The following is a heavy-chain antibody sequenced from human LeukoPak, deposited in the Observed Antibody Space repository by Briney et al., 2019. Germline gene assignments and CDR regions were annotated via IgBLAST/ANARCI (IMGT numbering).Heavy chain of an antibody. CDR1: GGSISSYY. V-gene: IGHV4-59*12. CDR3: AGSGYYCHDH. J-gene: IGHJ4*02. CDR2: IYHSGNT. D-gene: IGHD2/OR15-2a*01. Sequence: SETLSLTCTVSGGSISSYYWSWIRQPPGKNLEWIGEIYHSGNTNYNPSLKSRVTISVDKSKNQFPLKLNSVTAADTAVYYCAGSGYYCHDHWGQGILVTVSS.